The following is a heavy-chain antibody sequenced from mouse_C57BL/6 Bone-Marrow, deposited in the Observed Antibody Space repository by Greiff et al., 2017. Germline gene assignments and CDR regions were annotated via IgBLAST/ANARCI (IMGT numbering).Heavy chain of an antibody. CDR2: INPYNGGT. V-gene: IGHV1-19*01. J-gene: IGHJ3*01. CDR3: ARKDQSAY. Sequence: VHVMQSGPVLVKPGASVTMSCKASGYTFTDYYMNWVQQSHGKSLEWIGVINPYNGGTSYTQKFKGKATLTVDKSSSTAYMELNSLTSEDSAVYYSARKDQSAYWGQGTLVTVSA. CDR1: GYTFTDYY.